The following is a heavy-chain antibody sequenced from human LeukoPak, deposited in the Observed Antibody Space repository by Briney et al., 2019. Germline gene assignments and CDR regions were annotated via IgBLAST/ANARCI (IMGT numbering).Heavy chain of an antibody. V-gene: IGHV3-48*04. CDR2: ISSSSDTI. CDR3: ARDEVLWFGELSPYYYYGMDV. Sequence: GGSLRLSCAVSGFTFSSYSMNWVRQAPGKGLEWISYISSSSDTIYYADSVKGRFTISRDNAKNSLYLQMNSLRAEDTAVYYCARDEVLWFGELSPYYYYGMDVWGQGTTVTVSS. J-gene: IGHJ6*02. D-gene: IGHD3-10*01. CDR1: GFTFSSYS.